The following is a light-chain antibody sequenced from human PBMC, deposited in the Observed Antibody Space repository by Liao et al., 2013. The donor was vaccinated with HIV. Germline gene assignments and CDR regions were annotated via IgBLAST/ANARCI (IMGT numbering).Light chain of an antibody. V-gene: IGLV3-25*03. J-gene: IGLJ1*01. CDR2: KDS. CDR1: ELPRQY. Sequence: SYELTQPPSVSVSPGQTAKITCSGDELPRQYAYWYQQKPGQAPVLVIYKDSERPSGIPERFSGSSSGTTVTLTISGVQAEDEADYYCQAWDSSTFVFGTGTKVTVL. CDR3: QAWDSSTFV.